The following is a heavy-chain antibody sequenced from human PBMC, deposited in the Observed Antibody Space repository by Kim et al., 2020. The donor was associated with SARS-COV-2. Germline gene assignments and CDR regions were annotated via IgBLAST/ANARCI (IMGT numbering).Heavy chain of an antibody. V-gene: IGHV3-7*01. CDR2: K. Sequence: KYYVGSGKGRFTVSRDNAKNSLYLQMNSLRAEDTAVYYCARDGYNLDAFDVWGQGTMVTVSS. D-gene: IGHD5-12*01. CDR3: ARDGYNLDAFDV. J-gene: IGHJ3*01.